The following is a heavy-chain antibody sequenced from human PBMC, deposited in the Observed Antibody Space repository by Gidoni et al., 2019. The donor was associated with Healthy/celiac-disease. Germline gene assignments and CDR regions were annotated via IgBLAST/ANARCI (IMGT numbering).Heavy chain of an antibody. D-gene: IGHD1-26*01. CDR2: IIPIFGTA. J-gene: IGHJ3*02. Sequence: GGTFSSYAISWVRQAPGQGLEWMGGIIPIFGTANYAQKFQGRVTITADESTSTAYMELSSLRSEDTAVYYCARDLGGSYPIWGQGTMVTVSS. CDR3: ARDLGGSYPI. V-gene: IGHV1-69*01. CDR1: GGTFSSYA.